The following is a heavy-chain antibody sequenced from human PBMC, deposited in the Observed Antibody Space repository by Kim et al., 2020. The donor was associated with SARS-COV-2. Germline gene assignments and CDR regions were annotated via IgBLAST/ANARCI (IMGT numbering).Heavy chain of an antibody. CDR1: GFTFDDYA. Sequence: GGSLRLSCAASGFTFDDYAMHWVRQAPGKGLEWVSLISGDGGSTYYADSVKGRFTISRDNSKNSLYLQMNSLRTEDTALYYCAKDIGRFYDILTGYWNYYGMDVWGQGTTVTVSS. J-gene: IGHJ6*02. D-gene: IGHD3-9*01. CDR2: ISGDGGST. CDR3: AKDIGRFYDILTGYWNYYGMDV. V-gene: IGHV3-43*02.